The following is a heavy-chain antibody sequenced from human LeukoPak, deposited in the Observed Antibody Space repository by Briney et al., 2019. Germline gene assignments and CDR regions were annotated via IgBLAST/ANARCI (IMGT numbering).Heavy chain of an antibody. CDR1: GFTFSSYG. V-gene: IGHV3-15*01. CDR3: TTDPFAENYFDY. CDR2: IKSKTDGGTT. D-gene: IGHD1-14*01. Sequence: PGGSLRLSCAASGFTFSSYGVHWVRQAPGKGLEWVGRIKSKTDGGTTDYAAPVKGRFTISRDDSKNTLYLQMNSLKTEDTAVYYCTTDPFAENYFDYWGQGTLVTVSS. J-gene: IGHJ4*02.